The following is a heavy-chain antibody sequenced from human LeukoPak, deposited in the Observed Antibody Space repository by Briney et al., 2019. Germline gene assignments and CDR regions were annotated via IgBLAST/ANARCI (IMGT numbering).Heavy chain of an antibody. D-gene: IGHD5-24*01. CDR2: ISYDGSHQ. CDR3: AKREGFMGTVTHDAFDI. Sequence: GGSLRLSCSASGFTFSTSPMHWVRQAPGKGLEWVAVISYDGSHQYYADSVKGRFTISRDKSENTLYLQMNSLRAEDTAVYYCAKREGFMGTVTHDAFDIWGQGTVVIVS. V-gene: IGHV3-30*18. J-gene: IGHJ3*02. CDR1: GFTFSTSP.